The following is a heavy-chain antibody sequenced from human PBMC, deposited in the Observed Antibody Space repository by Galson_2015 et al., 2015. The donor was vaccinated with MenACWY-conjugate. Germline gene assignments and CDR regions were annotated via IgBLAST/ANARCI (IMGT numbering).Heavy chain of an antibody. Sequence: SLRLSCAASGFTFTTYAMSWVCQAPGRGLEWVSAISNSGSSTYYADSVKGRFAISRDNSKNTLYLQMDSLRAEDTAVYYCAKRQRVPSNTWYTFDYWGQGTLVTVSS. D-gene: IGHD6-13*01. J-gene: IGHJ4*02. CDR1: GFTFTTYA. V-gene: IGHV3-23*01. CDR3: AKRQRVPSNTWYTFDY. CDR2: ISNSGSST.